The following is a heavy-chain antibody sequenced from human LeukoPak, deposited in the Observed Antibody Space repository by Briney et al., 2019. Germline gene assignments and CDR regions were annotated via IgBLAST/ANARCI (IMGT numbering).Heavy chain of an antibody. Sequence: PGGSLRLSCAASGFTVSSNCMSWVRQAPGKGLEWVSVIYSGGSTYYADSVKGRFTISRHNSKNTLYLQMNSLRAEDTAVYYCAGGGGSYYYYGMDVWGQGTTVTVSS. J-gene: IGHJ6*02. D-gene: IGHD3-16*01. V-gene: IGHV3-53*04. CDR1: GFTVSSNC. CDR3: AGGGGSYYYYGMDV. CDR2: IYSGGST.